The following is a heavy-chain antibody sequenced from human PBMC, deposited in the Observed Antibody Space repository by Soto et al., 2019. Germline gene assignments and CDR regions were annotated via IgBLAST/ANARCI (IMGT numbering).Heavy chain of an antibody. CDR1: GFTFSSYA. J-gene: IGHJ4*02. V-gene: IGHV3-7*04. D-gene: IGHD3-10*02. Sequence: PGGSLRLSCAVSGFTFSSYAMHWVRQALGKGLEWVANINQDGSEKYYVDSVKGRFTISRDNAKNSLYLQMNSLRADDTAVYYCARVAWNSLLFSDYWGQGTLVTVSS. CDR2: INQDGSEK. CDR3: ARVAWNSLLFSDY.